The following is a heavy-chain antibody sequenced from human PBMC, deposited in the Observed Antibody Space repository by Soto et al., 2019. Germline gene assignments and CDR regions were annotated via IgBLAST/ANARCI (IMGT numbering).Heavy chain of an antibody. J-gene: IGHJ6*02. CDR1: GFTLTGYY. Sequence: GSVKVSRQDSGFTLTGYYMLWVRQAPGQGLEWMGWINPNSGGTNYAHKFRGRVTITADESTTTSHMELTSLRSEAAAVYYCARLVTTTVPASYYYGMDVWGQGTAVTASS. D-gene: IGHD4-4*01. CDR2: INPNSGGT. V-gene: IGHV1-2*02. CDR3: ARLVTTTVPASYYYGMDV.